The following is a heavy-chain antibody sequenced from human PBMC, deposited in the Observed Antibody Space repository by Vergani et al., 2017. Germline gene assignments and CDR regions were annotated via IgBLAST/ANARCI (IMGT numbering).Heavy chain of an antibody. CDR3: ARNGYYDSSGYYPFDY. Sequence: QVQLQESGPGLVKPSETLSLTCAVSGYSISSGYYWGWIRQPPGKGLEWIGSIYHSGSTYYNPSLKSRVTISVDTSKNQFSLKLSSVTAADTAVYYCARNGYYDSSGYYPFDYWGQGTLVTVSS. D-gene: IGHD3-22*01. CDR1: GYSISSGYY. J-gene: IGHJ4*02. CDR2: IYHSGST. V-gene: IGHV4-38-2*01.